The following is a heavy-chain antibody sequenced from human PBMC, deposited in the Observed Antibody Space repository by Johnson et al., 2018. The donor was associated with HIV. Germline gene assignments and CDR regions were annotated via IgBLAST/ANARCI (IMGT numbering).Heavy chain of an antibody. D-gene: IGHD3-3*01. CDR2: ISTITNTV. CDR3: ARRGFGTASDALDM. CDR1: GLTVSNNY. Sequence: QVQLVESGGGLVQPGGSLRLSCAASGLTVSNNYMTWVRQGPGKGLEWVSYISTITNTVFYAGSVKGRFTISRDNAKNSLYLQMHSLRAEDTALYYCARRGFGTASDALDMWGQGTMVTVSS. J-gene: IGHJ3*02. V-gene: IGHV3-11*01.